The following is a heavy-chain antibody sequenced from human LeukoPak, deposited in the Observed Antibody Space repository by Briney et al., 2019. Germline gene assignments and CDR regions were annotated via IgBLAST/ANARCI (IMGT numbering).Heavy chain of an antibody. CDR3: ARAGFALAPHRGTPFDY. CDR2: INHSGST. CDR1: GGSFSGYY. V-gene: IGHV4-34*01. J-gene: IGHJ4*02. Sequence: RTSETLSLTCAVYGGSFSGYYWSWIRQPPGKGLEWIGEINHSGSTNYSPFLKSRVTISVNTSKNQFSLKLTSVTAADTAVYYCARAGFALAPHRGTPFDYWGQGTLVTVSS. D-gene: IGHD6-6*01.